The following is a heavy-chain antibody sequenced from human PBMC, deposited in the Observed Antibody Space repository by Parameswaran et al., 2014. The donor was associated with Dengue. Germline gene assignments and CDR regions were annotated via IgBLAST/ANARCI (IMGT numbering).Heavy chain of an antibody. Sequence: KWIRQPPGKGLEWVSSISSSSSYIYYADSVKGRFTISRDNAKNSPYLQMNSLRAEDTAVYYCARDGGSSFTTEYYYYGMDVWGQGTTVTVSS. V-gene: IGHV3-21*01. CDR2: ISSSSSYI. D-gene: IGHD6-6*01. CDR3: ARDGGSSFTTEYYYYGMDV. J-gene: IGHJ6*02.